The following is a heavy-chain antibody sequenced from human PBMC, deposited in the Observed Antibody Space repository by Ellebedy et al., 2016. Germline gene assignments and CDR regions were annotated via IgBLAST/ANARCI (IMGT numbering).Heavy chain of an antibody. CDR2: ISASGDKT. Sequence: GGSLRLXCAASGLTFSNFFMTWVRQAPGKGLEWVSTISASGDKTDFADSVRGRFTISRDSSKNSVYLRMNNLRVEDTAVYYCRRGHYFHYWGQGTLVTVSS. V-gene: IGHV3-23*01. J-gene: IGHJ4*02. CDR1: GLTFSNFF. CDR3: RRGHYFHY.